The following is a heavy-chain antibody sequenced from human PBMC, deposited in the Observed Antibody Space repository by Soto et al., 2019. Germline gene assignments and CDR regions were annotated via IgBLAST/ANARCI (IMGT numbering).Heavy chain of an antibody. J-gene: IGHJ6*02. V-gene: IGHV7-4-1*01. CDR1: GYTFTSYA. Sequence: ASVKVSCKASGYTFTSYAMNWVRQAPGQGVEWMGWINTNTGNPTYAQGFTGRFVFSLDTSVSTAYLQICSLKAEDTAVYYCARDPYYDFWSGYLGAYYYYGMDVWGQGTTVTVSS. CDR2: INTNTGNP. CDR3: ARDPYYDFWSGYLGAYYYYGMDV. D-gene: IGHD3-3*01.